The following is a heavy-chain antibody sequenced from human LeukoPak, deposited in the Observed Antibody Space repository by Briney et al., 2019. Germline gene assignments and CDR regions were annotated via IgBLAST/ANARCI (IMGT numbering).Heavy chain of an antibody. J-gene: IGHJ4*02. CDR3: ARADSSGYFTHY. D-gene: IGHD3-22*01. CDR1: GYTYTSYD. V-gene: IGHV1-2*02. Sequence: ASVKVSCKASGYTYTSYDINWVRQATGQGLEWMGGIIPIFGTANYAQKFQGRVTMTRDTSISTAYMELSRLRSDDTAVYYCARADSSGYFTHYWGQGTLVTVSS. CDR2: IIPIFGTA.